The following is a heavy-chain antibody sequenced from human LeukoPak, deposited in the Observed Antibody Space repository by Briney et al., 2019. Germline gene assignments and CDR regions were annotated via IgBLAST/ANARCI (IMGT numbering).Heavy chain of an antibody. V-gene: IGHV3-74*01. D-gene: IGHD2-2*01. J-gene: IGHJ6*03. CDR1: GFSFSVYW. CDR3: ARDVKGYCSSTSCYLFRRVDYYMDV. CDR2: IKTDGSIT. Sequence: PGGSLRLSCAASGFSFSVYWMHWVRQPPGKGPVWVSRIKTDGSITDYADFVKGRFTISRDNAKNSLYLQMNSLRAEDTAVYYCARDVKGYCSSTSCYLFRRVDYYMDVWGKGTTVTVSS.